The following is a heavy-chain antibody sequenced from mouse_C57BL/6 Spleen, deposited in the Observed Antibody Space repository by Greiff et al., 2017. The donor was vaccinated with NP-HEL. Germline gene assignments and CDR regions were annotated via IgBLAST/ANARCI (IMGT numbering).Heavy chain of an antibody. D-gene: IGHD1-1*01. V-gene: IGHV1-55*01. Sequence: VQLQQSGAELVKPGASVKMSCKASGYTFTSYWITWVTQRPGPGLEWVGDIYPGSGSTNYNEQFKSKAPLTVDTASSTAYMQLSSLTAEDAAVYYCAREDGSSGDYWGHGTTLTVSS. J-gene: IGHJ2*01. CDR2: IYPGSGST. CDR3: AREDGSSGDY. CDR1: GYTFTSYW.